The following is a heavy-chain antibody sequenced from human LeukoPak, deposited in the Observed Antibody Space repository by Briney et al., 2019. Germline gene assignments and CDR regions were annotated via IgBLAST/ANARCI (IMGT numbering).Heavy chain of an antibody. CDR3: ARDRGYYGSGTYNYMDV. CDR1: GFAFSSYA. J-gene: IGHJ6*03. CDR2: ISGSGGST. Sequence: QSGGSLRLSCAASGFAFSSYAMSWVRQAPGKGLEWVSAISGSGGSTYYVDSVKGRFTISRDNSKNTLYLHMNSLRAEDTAVYYCARDRGYYGSGTYNYMDVWGKGTTVTVSS. D-gene: IGHD3-10*01. V-gene: IGHV3-23*01.